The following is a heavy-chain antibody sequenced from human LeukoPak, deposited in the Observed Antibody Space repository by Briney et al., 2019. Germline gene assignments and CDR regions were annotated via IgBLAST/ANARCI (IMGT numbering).Heavy chain of an antibody. D-gene: IGHD6-19*01. V-gene: IGHV3-30*02. J-gene: IGHJ5*02. CDR2: IRYDGSNK. CDR3: ARETAGYSSGWYRGWFDP. CDR1: GFTFSSYG. Sequence: GGSLRLSCAASGFTFSSYGMHWVRQAPGKGLEWVAFIRYDGSNKYYADSVKGRFTISRDNSKNTLYLQMNSLRAEDTAVYYCARETAGYSSGWYRGWFDPWGQGTLVTVSS.